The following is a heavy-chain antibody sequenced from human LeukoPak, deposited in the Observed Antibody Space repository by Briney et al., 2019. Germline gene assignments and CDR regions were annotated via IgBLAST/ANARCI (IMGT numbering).Heavy chain of an antibody. D-gene: IGHD3-9*01. CDR2: IYDSGNT. Sequence: SETLSLTCSVSGGSIRSGGYYWTWIRHLPGKGLEWVGFIYDSGNTNYNSPLKGRVTMSVDTSKNQFSLKLSSVTAADTAVYYCARGQANILTGLLSRRGYYHYYYMDVWGKGTTVIVSS. V-gene: IGHV4-31*03. CDR3: ARGQANILTGLLSRRGYYHYYYMDV. CDR1: GGSIRSGGYY. J-gene: IGHJ6*03.